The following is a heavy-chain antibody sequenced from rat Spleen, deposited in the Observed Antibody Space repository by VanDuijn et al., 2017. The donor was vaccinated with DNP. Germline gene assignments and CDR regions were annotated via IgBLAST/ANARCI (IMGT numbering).Heavy chain of an antibody. D-gene: IGHD1-11*01. CDR3: AKGTTEGHFDY. V-gene: IGHV5-31*01. CDR2: ISSTGDNT. Sequence: EVQLVESGGGLVQPGRSLKLSCLASGFTFNNYWMTWIRQAPGKGLEWVASISSTGDNTYYSDSVKGRFSLSRDNAKSTLYLQMESLRSEDTATYYCAKGTTEGHFDYWGQGVMVTVSS. CDR1: GFTFNNYW. J-gene: IGHJ2*01.